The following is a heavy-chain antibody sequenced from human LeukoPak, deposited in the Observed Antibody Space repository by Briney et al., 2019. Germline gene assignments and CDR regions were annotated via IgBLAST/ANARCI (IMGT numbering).Heavy chain of an antibody. V-gene: IGHV4-59*01. D-gene: IGHD4-17*01. Sequence: SETLSLTCTVSGCSISSYYWSWIRQPPGKGLEWIGYIYYSGSTNYNPSLKSRVTISVDTSKNQFSLKLSSVTAADTAVYYCARGRDGDYDAYYMDVWGKGTTVTVSS. J-gene: IGHJ6*03. CDR3: ARGRDGDYDAYYMDV. CDR1: GCSISSYY. CDR2: IYYSGST.